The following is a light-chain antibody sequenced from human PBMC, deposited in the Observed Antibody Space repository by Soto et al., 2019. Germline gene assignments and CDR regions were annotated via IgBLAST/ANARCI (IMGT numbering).Light chain of an antibody. CDR2: DVS. J-gene: IGLJ1*01. V-gene: IGLV2-14*01. CDR3: SSYTSSSTHYV. CDR1: SSDVGGYNY. Sequence: QSVLTQPASVSGSPGQSITISCTGTSSDVGGYNYVSWYQQHPGKAPKLMIYDVSNRTSGVSNRFSGSKSGNTASLTISGLQAEDEADYYCSSYTSSSTHYVFGTGTKVTVL.